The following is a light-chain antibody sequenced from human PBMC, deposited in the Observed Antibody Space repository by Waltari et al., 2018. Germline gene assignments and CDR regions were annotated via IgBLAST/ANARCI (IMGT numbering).Light chain of an antibody. V-gene: IGLV2-23*02. Sequence: QSALTQPASVSGSPGQSITIACTRTSSDIGTSNLVSWFQQYPGKAPKLIICEVTKRPAGVSDRFSGSKSGSTASLTISGLQPEDEADYYCCSYVDSRTFEWVFGGGTKLTVL. CDR2: EVT. J-gene: IGLJ3*02. CDR1: SSDIGTSNL. CDR3: CSYVDSRTFEWV.